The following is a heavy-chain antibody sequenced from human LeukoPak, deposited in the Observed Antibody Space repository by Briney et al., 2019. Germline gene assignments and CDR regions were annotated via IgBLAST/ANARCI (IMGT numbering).Heavy chain of an antibody. V-gene: IGHV3-33*08. J-gene: IGHJ4*02. CDR3: ARDPGAAAGAIFDY. CDR2: IWYDGSNK. D-gene: IGHD6-13*01. CDR1: GFTFSIYN. Sequence: GGSLRLSCTASGFTFSIYNMNWVRQAPGKGLEWVAVIWYDGSNKYYADSVKGRFTISRDNSKNTLYLQMNSLRAEDTAVYYCARDPGAAAGAIFDYWGQGTLVTVSS.